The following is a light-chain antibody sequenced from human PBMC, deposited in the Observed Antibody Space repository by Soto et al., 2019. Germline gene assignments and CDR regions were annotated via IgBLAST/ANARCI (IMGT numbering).Light chain of an antibody. CDR1: SSDVGGYIY. CDR3: VSYTAGASYV. J-gene: IGLJ1*01. Sequence: QSALTQPASVSGSPGPSITISCTGTSSDVGGYIYVSWYQQHPGKAPKLMVFDVNNRPTGVSNRFSGSKSGNTASLTISHLQAEDDADYDCVSYTAGASYVFGTGTTVTVL. V-gene: IGLV2-14*01. CDR2: DVN.